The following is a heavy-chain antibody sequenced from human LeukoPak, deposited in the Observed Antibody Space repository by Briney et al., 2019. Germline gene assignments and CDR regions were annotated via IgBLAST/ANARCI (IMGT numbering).Heavy chain of an antibody. J-gene: IGHJ4*02. CDR2: INVEGTTT. Sequence: GGSLRLSCAGSGFTFTRFWMHWVRQAPGKGLVWVSRINVEGTTTTYADSVEGRFAISRDENTLYLQMNHLRVDDTAVYYCTRGGEEPFDYWGQGTLVTVSS. V-gene: IGHV3-74*01. D-gene: IGHD3-10*01. CDR1: GFTFTRFW. CDR3: TRGGEEPFDY.